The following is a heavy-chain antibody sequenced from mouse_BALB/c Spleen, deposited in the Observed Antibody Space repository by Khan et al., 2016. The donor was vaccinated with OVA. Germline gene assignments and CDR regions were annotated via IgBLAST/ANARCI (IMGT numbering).Heavy chain of an antibody. CDR2: ISYSGRT. D-gene: IGHD2-3*01. J-gene: IGHJ4*01. CDR1: GYSITSDYA. V-gene: IGHV3-2*02. Sequence: EVQLEESGPGLVKPSQSLSLTCTVTGYSITSDYAWNWIRQFPGNKLEWMGYISYSGRTNYNPALNSRISITRDTSKNQFFLQLNSVTTEDTATYYRARDGSRYNYAMNYWGQGTSGTVSS. CDR3: ARDGSRYNYAMNY.